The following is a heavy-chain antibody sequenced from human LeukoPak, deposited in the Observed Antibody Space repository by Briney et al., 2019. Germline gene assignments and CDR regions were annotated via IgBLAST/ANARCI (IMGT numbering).Heavy chain of an antibody. D-gene: IGHD1-26*01. CDR2: ISYIGSI. V-gene: IGHV4-59*08. J-gene: IGHJ4*02. CDR1: GGSISSYY. CDR3: VGHHTRTTVYS. Sequence: SETLSLTCTVSGGSISSYYWSWLPHPPGKGLEWIAYISYIGSINYNPPPKSRVTISLDISKNQLSLTLSSVTRADAAVFICVGHHTRTTVYSWGEKTPLTVSS.